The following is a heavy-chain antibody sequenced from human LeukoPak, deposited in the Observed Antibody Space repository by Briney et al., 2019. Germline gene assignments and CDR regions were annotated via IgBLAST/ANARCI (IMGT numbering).Heavy chain of an antibody. D-gene: IGHD3-3*01. Sequence: GKSLKISCKGSGYSFTSYWIGWVRQMPGKGLEWMGIIYPGDSDTRYSPSFQGQVTISPDKSISTAYLQWSSLKASDTAMYYCAIFKHHLRPDYWGQGPLVTVPS. CDR3: AIFKHHLRPDY. CDR1: GYSFTSYW. V-gene: IGHV5-51*01. CDR2: IYPGDSDT. J-gene: IGHJ4*02.